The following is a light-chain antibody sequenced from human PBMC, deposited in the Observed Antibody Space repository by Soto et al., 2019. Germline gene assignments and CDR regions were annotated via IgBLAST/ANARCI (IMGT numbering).Light chain of an antibody. CDR3: SSYTSSSTGV. CDR1: SSDVGGYNY. Sequence: QSALTQPASVSGSPGQSITISCTGTSSDVGGYNYVSWYQQHPGQAPKLMIYDVSNRPSGVSNRFAGSKSGNTASLTISGLQADDEADYYCSSYTSSSTGVFGTGTQLTVL. J-gene: IGLJ7*01. V-gene: IGLV2-14*01. CDR2: DVS.